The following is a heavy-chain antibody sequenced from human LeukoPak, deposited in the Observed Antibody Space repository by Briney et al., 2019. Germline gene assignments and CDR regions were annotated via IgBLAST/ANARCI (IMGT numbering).Heavy chain of an antibody. V-gene: IGHV5-51*01. J-gene: IGHJ4*02. CDR1: GYTFTTYW. Sequence: GESLKISCNGSGYTFTTYWIGWVRQMPGKGLEWMGIIYPGDSDTRYSPSFQGQVTISVDKSISTAYLQWSSLKASDTAMYYCARQDYAKCLDYWGQGTLVTVSS. D-gene: IGHD4-17*01. CDR2: IYPGDSDT. CDR3: ARQDYAKCLDY.